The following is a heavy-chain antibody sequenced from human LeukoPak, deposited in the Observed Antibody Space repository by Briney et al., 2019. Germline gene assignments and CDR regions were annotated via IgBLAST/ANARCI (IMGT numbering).Heavy chain of an antibody. CDR2: ISAYNGNT. CDR1: GYTFTSYG. D-gene: IGHD3-9*01. Sequence: ASVKVSCKASGYTFTSYGISWVRQAPGQGLEWMGWISAYNGNTNYAQKLQGRVTMTTDTSTSTAYMELRSLRSDDTAVYYCARGNYDILTGYGFDYWGQGTLVTVSS. CDR3: ARGNYDILTGYGFDY. V-gene: IGHV1-18*04. J-gene: IGHJ4*02.